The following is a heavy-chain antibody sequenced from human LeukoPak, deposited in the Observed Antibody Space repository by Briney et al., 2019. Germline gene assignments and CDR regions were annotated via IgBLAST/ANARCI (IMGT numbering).Heavy chain of an antibody. CDR2: INHSGST. J-gene: IGHJ4*02. CDR3: ARDYYDSSGYYSVDY. Sequence: SETLSLTCAVYGGSFSGYYWSWIRQPPGKGLEWIGEINHSGSTNYNPSLKSRVTISVDTSKNQFSLKLSSVTPEDTAVYYCARDYYDSSGYYSVDYWGQGTLVTVSS. D-gene: IGHD3-22*01. CDR1: GGSFSGYY. V-gene: IGHV4-34*01.